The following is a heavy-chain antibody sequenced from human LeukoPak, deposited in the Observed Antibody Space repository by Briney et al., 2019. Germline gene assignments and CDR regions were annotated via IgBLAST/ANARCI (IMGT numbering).Heavy chain of an antibody. CDR1: GFTFDDYG. CDR3: ARDGGAYCGGDCYLGY. J-gene: IGHJ4*02. Sequence: GGSLRLSCAASGFTFDDYGMGWVRQAPGKGLEWVSGINWNGGSTGYADSVKGRFTISRDNAKNSLYLQMNSLGAEDTALYYCARDGGAYCGGDCYLGYWGQGTLVTVSS. CDR2: INWNGGST. V-gene: IGHV3-20*04. D-gene: IGHD2-21*01.